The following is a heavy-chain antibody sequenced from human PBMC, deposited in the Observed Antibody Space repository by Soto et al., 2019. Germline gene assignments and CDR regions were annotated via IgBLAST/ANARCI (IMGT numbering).Heavy chain of an antibody. CDR1: GFTFSSYS. CDR2: ISSSSSYI. J-gene: IGHJ3*02. Sequence: GGSLRLSCAASGFTFSSYSMNWVRQAPGKGLEWVSSISSSSSYIYYADSVKGRFTISRDNAKNSLYLQMNSLRAEDTAVYYCARDRFRVFTMVRGAKDAFDIWGQGTMVTVSS. CDR3: ARDRFRVFTMVRGAKDAFDI. D-gene: IGHD3-10*01. V-gene: IGHV3-21*01.